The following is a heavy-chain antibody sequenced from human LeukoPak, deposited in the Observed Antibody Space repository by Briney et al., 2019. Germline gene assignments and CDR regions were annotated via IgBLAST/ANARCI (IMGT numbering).Heavy chain of an antibody. CDR3: ARHEGYARSWYRGAFDI. V-gene: IGHV4-59*01. CDR1: GGSISSYY. J-gene: IGHJ3*02. CDR2: GYYSGST. D-gene: IGHD6-13*01. Sequence: SETLSLTCTVSGGSISSYYWSWIRQPPGKGLECIGYGYYSGSTNYNPSLKSRVTISVDTSKNQFYLKLSSVTAADTAMYYCARHEGYARSWYRGAFDIWGQGTMVTVSS.